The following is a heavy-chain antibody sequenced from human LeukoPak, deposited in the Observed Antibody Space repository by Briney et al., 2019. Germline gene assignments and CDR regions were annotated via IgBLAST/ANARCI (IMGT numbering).Heavy chain of an antibody. D-gene: IGHD6-13*01. CDR1: GFTFSSYS. CDR2: ISSSSSTI. CDR3: AGGAAAGFFDY. Sequence: GGSLRLSCAASGFTFSSYSMNWVRQAPGKGLEWVSYISSSSSTIYYADSVKGRFTISRDNAKSSLYLQMNSLRAEDTAVYYCAGGAAAGFFDYWGQGTLVTVSS. V-gene: IGHV3-48*01. J-gene: IGHJ4*02.